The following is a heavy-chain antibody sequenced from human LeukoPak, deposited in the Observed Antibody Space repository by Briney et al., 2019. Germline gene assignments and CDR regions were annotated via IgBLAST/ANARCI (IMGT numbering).Heavy chain of an antibody. J-gene: IGHJ6*02. CDR1: GFTVSSNY. Sequence: GGSLRLSCAASGFTVSSNYMSWVRQAPGKGLEWVSVIYSGGSTYYADSVKGRFTISRDNSKNTLYLQMNSLRDEDTAVYYCARGRFNYGWGMDVWGQGTTVIVSS. V-gene: IGHV3-66*01. CDR3: ARGRFNYGWGMDV. D-gene: IGHD5-18*01. CDR2: IYSGGST.